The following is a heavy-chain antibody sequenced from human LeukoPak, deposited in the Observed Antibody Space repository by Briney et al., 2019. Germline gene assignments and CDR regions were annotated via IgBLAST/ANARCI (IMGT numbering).Heavy chain of an antibody. CDR2: ISWNSGSI. V-gene: IGHV3-9*01. J-gene: IGHJ4*02. D-gene: IGHD6-19*01. CDR1: GFTFSNYA. CDR3: AKDNRRHYTSGPNPDSLH. Sequence: GGSLRLSCAASGFTFSNYAMHWVRQPPGKGLEWVSGISWNSGSIDYADSVKGRFTISRDNAKNSLYLQMNSLRVEDTAFYYCAKDNRRHYTSGPNPDSLHWGQGALVTVSS.